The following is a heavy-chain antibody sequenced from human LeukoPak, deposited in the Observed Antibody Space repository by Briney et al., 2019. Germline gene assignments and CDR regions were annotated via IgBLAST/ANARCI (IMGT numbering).Heavy chain of an antibody. CDR1: GYSFTSYW. D-gene: IGHD3-22*01. Sequence: GESLKISCKGSGYSFTSYWIGWVRQMPGKGLEWMGIIYPADSDTRHSPSFQGQVTNSADKSISTAYLQWSSLKASDTAMYYCARAYYYDSSALTPFDYWGQGTLVTVS. CDR2: IYPADSDT. V-gene: IGHV5-51*01. J-gene: IGHJ4*02. CDR3: ARAYYYDSSALTPFDY.